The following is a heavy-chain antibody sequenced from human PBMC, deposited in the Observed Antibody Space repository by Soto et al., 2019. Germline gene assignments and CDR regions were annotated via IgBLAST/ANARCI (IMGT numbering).Heavy chain of an antibody. V-gene: IGHV1-69*13. D-gene: IGHD3-22*01. Sequence: ASVKVSCKASGGTFSSYDISWVRQAPGQGLEWMGGIIPIFGTANYAQKFQGRVTITADESTSTAYMELSSLRSEDTAMYYCARDDYDSSGYYYDAFDIWGQGTMVTVSS. CDR2: IIPIFGTA. CDR3: ARDDYDSSGYYYDAFDI. J-gene: IGHJ3*02. CDR1: GGTFSSYD.